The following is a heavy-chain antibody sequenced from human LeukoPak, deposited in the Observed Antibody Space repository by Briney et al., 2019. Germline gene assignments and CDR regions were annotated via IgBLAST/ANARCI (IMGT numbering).Heavy chain of an antibody. Sequence: ASVKVSCKASGYTFTNNFMHWVRQAPGQGLEWIGIINPRGDNTWYAQKFQGRVTMTRDMATSTDYLEVSSLRSEDTAVYYCARDNSLRDTAWWFDPWGQGTLVTVSS. J-gene: IGHJ5*02. CDR1: GYTFTNNF. CDR2: INPRGDNT. V-gene: IGHV1-46*01. D-gene: IGHD5-24*01. CDR3: ARDNSLRDTAWWFDP.